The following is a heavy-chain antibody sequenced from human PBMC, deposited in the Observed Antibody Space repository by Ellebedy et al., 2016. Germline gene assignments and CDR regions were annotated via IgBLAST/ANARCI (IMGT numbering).Heavy chain of an antibody. CDR2: ISAYNGNT. CDR3: ARGWGDGYRYTLGY. J-gene: IGHJ4*02. CDR1: GYTFTSYG. Sequence: ASVKVSXXASGYTFTSYGISWVRQAPGQGLEWMGWISAYNGNTNYAQKLQGRVTMTTDTSTSTAYMELRSLRSDDTAVYYCARGWGDGYRYTLGYWGQGTLVTVSS. V-gene: IGHV1-18*01. D-gene: IGHD5-24*01.